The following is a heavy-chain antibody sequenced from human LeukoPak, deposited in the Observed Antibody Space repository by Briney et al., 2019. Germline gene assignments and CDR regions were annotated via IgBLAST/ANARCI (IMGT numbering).Heavy chain of an antibody. J-gene: IGHJ4*02. Sequence: ASVKVSCKASGYTFTGYYMHWVRQAPGQGLEWMGRINPNSGGTDYAQKFQGRVTMTRDTSISTAYMELSRLRSDDTAVYYCARDHVPGGITMVRGVTPFDYWGQGTLVTVSS. V-gene: IGHV1-2*06. CDR2: INPNSGGT. D-gene: IGHD3-10*01. CDR1: GYTFTGYY. CDR3: ARDHVPGGITMVRGVTPFDY.